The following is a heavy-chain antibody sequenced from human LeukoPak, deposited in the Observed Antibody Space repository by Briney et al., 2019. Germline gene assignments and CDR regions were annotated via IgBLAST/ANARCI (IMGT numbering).Heavy chain of an antibody. Sequence: PGRSLRLSCAASGFTFSSYGMHWVRQAPGKGLEWVAVISYDGSNKYYADSVKGRFTISRDNSKNTLYLQMNSLRAEDTAVYYCANSGSGVSWYFDLWGRGTLVTVSS. CDR3: ANSGSGVSWYFDL. CDR1: GFTFSSYG. D-gene: IGHD3-22*01. J-gene: IGHJ2*01. V-gene: IGHV3-30*18. CDR2: ISYDGSNK.